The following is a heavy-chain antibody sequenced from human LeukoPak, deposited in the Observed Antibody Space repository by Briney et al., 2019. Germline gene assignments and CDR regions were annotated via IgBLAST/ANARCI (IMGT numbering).Heavy chain of an antibody. CDR3: ARASRSRWELLRFDY. J-gene: IGHJ4*02. D-gene: IGHD1-26*01. CDR2: INPNSGGT. Sequence: ASVKVSCKASGYTFTGYYIHWVRQAPGQGLEWMGWINPNSGGTNYAQKFQGRVTMTRDTSISTAYMELSRLRSDDTAVYYCARASRSRWELLRFDYWGQGTLVTVSS. CDR1: GYTFTGYY. V-gene: IGHV1-2*02.